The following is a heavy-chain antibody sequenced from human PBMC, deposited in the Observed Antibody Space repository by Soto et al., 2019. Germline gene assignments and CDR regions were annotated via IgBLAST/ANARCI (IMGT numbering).Heavy chain of an antibody. V-gene: IGHV3-53*01. CDR2: IYSGGST. D-gene: IGHD3-10*01. CDR3: ARDGDGSELDY. J-gene: IGHJ4*02. CDR1: GFTVSSNY. Sequence: GGSLRLSCAASGFTVSSNYMSWVRQAPGKGLEWVSVIYSGGSTYYADSVKGRFTISRDNSKNTLYLQMNSLRAEDTAVYYCARDGDGSELDYWGQGTLVTVSS.